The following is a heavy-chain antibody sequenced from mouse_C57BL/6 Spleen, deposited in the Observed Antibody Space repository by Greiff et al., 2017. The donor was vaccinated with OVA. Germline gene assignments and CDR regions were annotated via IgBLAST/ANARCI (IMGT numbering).Heavy chain of an antibody. CDR3: ARYGTTVVRDAMDY. Sequence: EVKLMESGGGLVQPGGSLSLSCAASGFTFTDYYMSWVRQTPGKALEWLGFIRNKANGYTTEYSASVKGRFTISRDNSQSILYLQMNALRAEDSATYDCARYGTTVVRDAMDYWGQGTSVTVSS. V-gene: IGHV7-3*01. CDR2: IRNKANGYTT. CDR1: GFTFTDYY. J-gene: IGHJ4*01. D-gene: IGHD1-1*01.